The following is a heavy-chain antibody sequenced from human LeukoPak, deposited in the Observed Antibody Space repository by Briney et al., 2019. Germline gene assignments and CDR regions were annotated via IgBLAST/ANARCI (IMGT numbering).Heavy chain of an antibody. CDR2: ITSSGTYI. V-gene: IGHV3-21*04. CDR3: AREHLDY. J-gene: IGHJ4*02. CDR1: GFTFSDYS. Sequence: TGGSLRLSCAASGFTFSDYSMNWVRQAPGKGLEWVSSITSSGTYIYYADSVKGRFTISRDNSKNTLYLQMNSLGAEDTAVYYCAREHLDYWGQGTLVTVSS.